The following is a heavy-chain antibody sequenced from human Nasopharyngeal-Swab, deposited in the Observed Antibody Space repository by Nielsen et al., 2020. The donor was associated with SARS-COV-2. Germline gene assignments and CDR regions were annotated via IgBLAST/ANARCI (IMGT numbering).Heavy chain of an antibody. CDR3: ARIRRQQLANGVGWFDP. CDR2: IDWDDDK. Sequence: SGPTLVKPTQTLTLTCTFSGFSLSTRGMCVSWIRQPPGKALEWLALIDWDDDKYYSTSLKTRLTISKDTSKNQVALTMTNMDPVDTATYYCARIRRQQLANGVGWFDPWGQGTLVTVSS. D-gene: IGHD6-13*01. CDR1: GFSLSTRGMC. V-gene: IGHV2-70*01. J-gene: IGHJ5*02.